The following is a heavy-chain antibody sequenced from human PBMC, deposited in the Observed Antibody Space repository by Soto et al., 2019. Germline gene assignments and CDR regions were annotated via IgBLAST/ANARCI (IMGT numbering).Heavy chain of an antibody. J-gene: IGHJ4*02. Sequence: SVKVSCNASGGTFSSYAISWVRQAPGQGLEWMGGIIHIFGTANYAKKFQGRVTITEDESTSTAYMELSSLRSEDTAVYYCARCYSKSRTYYPFHXWGQATLVTVSX. D-gene: IGHD1-26*01. CDR1: GGTFSSYA. CDR3: ARCYSKSRTYYPFHX. CDR2: IIHIFGTA. V-gene: IGHV1-69*13.